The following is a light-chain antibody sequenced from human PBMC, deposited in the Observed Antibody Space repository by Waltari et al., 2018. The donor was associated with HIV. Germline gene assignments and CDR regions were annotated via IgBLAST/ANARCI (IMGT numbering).Light chain of an antibody. Sequence: EVVMTQSPATLSVSLGERATLSCRASQTVNSNLAWYQQRPGQAPRLLIYGVSTRASGIPARFRGSGSGTEFTLTISSLQSEDFAVYFCQQYNNWPRTFGQGTKVEIK. V-gene: IGKV3-15*01. CDR2: GVS. J-gene: IGKJ1*01. CDR1: QTVNSN. CDR3: QQYNNWPRT.